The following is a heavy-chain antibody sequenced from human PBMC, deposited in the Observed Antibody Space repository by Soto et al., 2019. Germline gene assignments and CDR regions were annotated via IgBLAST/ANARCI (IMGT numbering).Heavy chain of an antibody. CDR1: GFTLNNYG. CDR2: ISPNGQGI. D-gene: IGHD2-8*01. CDR3: AKDRVYPRDYFHY. Sequence: EVQLLESGGGLVQPGGSLRLSCAASGFTLNNYGMSWVRQAPGKGLEWVSAISPNGQGIYYADSVKGRFIISKDNSKNTVFLHMDSLTADDTAVYYCAKDRVYPRDYFHYWGQGTRVTVSS. J-gene: IGHJ4*02. V-gene: IGHV3-23*01.